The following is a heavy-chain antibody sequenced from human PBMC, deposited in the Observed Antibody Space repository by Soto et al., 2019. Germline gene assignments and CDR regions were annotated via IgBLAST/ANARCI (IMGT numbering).Heavy chain of an antibody. V-gene: IGHV3-7*01. J-gene: IGHJ5*02. CDR1: GFTFSSYW. CDR3: EREEADSSADLIDP. CDR2: IKQDGSEK. D-gene: IGHD6-19*01. Sequence: EVQLVESGGGLVQPGGSLRLSCAASGFTFSSYWMSWVRQAPGKGLEWVADIKQDGSEKYYVDAVKGRFTISRDNAKNSLYLQNNSLRAEDTAVYYCEREEADSSADLIDPWGQGTLVTVSS.